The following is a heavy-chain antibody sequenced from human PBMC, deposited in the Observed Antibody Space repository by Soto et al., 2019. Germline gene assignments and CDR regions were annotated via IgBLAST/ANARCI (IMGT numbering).Heavy chain of an antibody. D-gene: IGHD3-3*02. V-gene: IGHV1-46*01. Sequence: ASVKVSCKASGYSFFSYYIHWVRQAPGQGLEWMGRFLASGGNTFYAQRFRGRVSMTRDTSSTNTVSLELTSLTSDDTAVYYCARGGATIFGVIDSWGQGTRFNVS. CDR1: GYSFFSYY. J-gene: IGHJ4*02. CDR2: FLASGGNT. CDR3: ARGGATIFGVIDS.